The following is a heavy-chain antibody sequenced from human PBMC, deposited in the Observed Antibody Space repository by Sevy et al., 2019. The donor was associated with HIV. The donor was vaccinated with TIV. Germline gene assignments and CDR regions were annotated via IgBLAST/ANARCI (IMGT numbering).Heavy chain of an antibody. J-gene: IGHJ4*02. Sequence: SETLSLTCAVSSGSITSHYWSWVRQPPGKGLEYIGYISYSGSTNYNPSLGSRVTISLDTSKNQFSLKLRSATAADTAVYYCAREEGFVFDYWARESWSPSPQ. CDR1: SGSITSHY. D-gene: IGHD3-10*01. CDR3: AREEGFVFDY. CDR2: ISYSGST. V-gene: IGHV4-59*11.